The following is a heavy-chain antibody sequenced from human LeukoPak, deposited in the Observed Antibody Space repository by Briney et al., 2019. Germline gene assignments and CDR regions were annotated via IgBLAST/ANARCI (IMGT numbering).Heavy chain of an antibody. V-gene: IGHV1-18*01. CDR3: ARDSRGIAAAGAFDI. Sequence: ASVKVPCKASGYTFSNYGISWVRQAPGQGLEWMGWISGYNGNTDYAQKFQGRVTITRNTSISTAYMELSSLRSEDTAVYYCARDSRGIAAAGAFDIWGQGTMVTVSS. CDR1: GYTFSNYG. CDR2: ISGYNGNT. D-gene: IGHD6-13*01. J-gene: IGHJ3*02.